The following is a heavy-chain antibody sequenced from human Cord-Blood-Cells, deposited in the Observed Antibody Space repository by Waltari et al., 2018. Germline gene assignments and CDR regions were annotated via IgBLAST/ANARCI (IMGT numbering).Heavy chain of an antibody. Sequence: QVQLQQWGAGLLKPSETLSFTCAVYGGSFSGYYWSWIRQPPGKGLEWIGEINHSGSTNYNPSLKSRVTISVDTSKNQFSLKLSSVTAADTAVYYCARGGDIVVVPAAIAYFQHWGQGTLVTVSS. J-gene: IGHJ1*01. CDR3: ARGGDIVVVPAAIAYFQH. V-gene: IGHV4-34*01. CDR2: INHSGST. D-gene: IGHD2-2*02. CDR1: GGSFSGYY.